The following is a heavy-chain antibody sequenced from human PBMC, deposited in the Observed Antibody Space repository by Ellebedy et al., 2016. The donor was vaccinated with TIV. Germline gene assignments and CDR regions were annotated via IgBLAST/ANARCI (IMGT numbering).Heavy chain of an antibody. CDR2: INPNSGDT. CDR1: GYTFTGSF. D-gene: IGHD3-3*01. V-gene: IGHV1-2*02. J-gene: IGHJ4*02. CDR3: ARAMTIFGVIIHFFDY. Sequence: ASVKVSCXASGYTFTGSFLHWVRQAPGQGLEWMGWINPNSGDTTFAQKFQGRVTMTRDTSINTAYMELSRLKSDDTALYHCARAMTIFGVIIHFFDYWGQGTPVTVSS.